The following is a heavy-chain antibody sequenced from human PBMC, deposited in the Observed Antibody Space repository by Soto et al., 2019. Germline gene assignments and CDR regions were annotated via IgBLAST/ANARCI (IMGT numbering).Heavy chain of an antibody. J-gene: IGHJ4*02. D-gene: IGHD3-3*01. CDR2: ISTSGHV. CDR1: GGSLSKYY. CDR3: ARDNNDFWSLYPLAFDY. V-gene: IGHV4-4*07. Sequence: SETLSLTCSVSGGSLSKYYWSWIRQPAGKGLEWIGRISTSGHVVSKVSLRSRLTMSVDMSNNHFSLKLTSVTAADTAVYYCARDNNDFWSLYPLAFDYWGQGAMVTVSS.